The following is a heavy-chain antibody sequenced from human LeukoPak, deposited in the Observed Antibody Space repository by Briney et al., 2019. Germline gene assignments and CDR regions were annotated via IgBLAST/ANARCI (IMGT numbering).Heavy chain of an antibody. CDR2: IIPIFGTA. CDR3: ARARDSRLDP. Sequence: GASVKVSCKASGGTFSSYAISWVRLAPGQGLEWMGGIIPIFGTANYAQKFQGRVTITADESTSTAYMELSSLRSEDTAVYYCARARDSRLDPWGQGTLVTVSS. V-gene: IGHV1-69*13. CDR1: GGTFSSYA. J-gene: IGHJ5*02. D-gene: IGHD3-22*01.